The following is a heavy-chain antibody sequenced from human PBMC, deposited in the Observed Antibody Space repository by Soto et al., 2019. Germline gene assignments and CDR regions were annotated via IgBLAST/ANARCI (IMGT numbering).Heavy chain of an antibody. CDR1: AGPVSSEGSY. V-gene: IGHV4-31*03. D-gene: IGHD2-2*01. CDR3: ARTFRSSPRGDHCYFYIDV. Sequence: QVQLQESGPGLVKPSQTLSLTCSVSAGPVSSEGSYWGLIRQHPGKVLEWIGYIYDSGRTFYNPSLRNRLTMSLDTSKDQCSRRLRSVAAADTAVYYWARTFRSSPRGDHCYFYIDVWGKGNTVTVSS. J-gene: IGHJ6*03. CDR2: IYDSGRT.